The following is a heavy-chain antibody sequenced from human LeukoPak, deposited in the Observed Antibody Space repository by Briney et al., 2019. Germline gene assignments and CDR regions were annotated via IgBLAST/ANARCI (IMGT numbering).Heavy chain of an antibody. Sequence: ASVKVSCKTSGYMFTSSTITWLRQAPGQGLEWMGWISAYSGNANYAQRLQGRVTMTTDTSTRTVYMDLRSLRSDDTAVYYCAIVVECGTTSCYYNWFDPWGQGTLVTVSS. CDR2: ISAYSGNA. V-gene: IGHV1-18*01. CDR1: GYMFTSST. CDR3: AIVVECGTTSCYYNWFDP. J-gene: IGHJ5*02. D-gene: IGHD2-2*01.